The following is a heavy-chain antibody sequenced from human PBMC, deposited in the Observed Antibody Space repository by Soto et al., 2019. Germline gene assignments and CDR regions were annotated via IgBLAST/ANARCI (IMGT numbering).Heavy chain of an antibody. CDR3: ARGSWDDVSGHYYMDV. D-gene: IGHD1-1*01. Sequence: SQTLSLTCDISGDSVSSNSAAWNWIRQTPSRGLEWLGRTYYRSKWYSNYAISVKSRVTVNPDTFENQFSLQLNSVTPEDTAVYYCARGSWDDVSGHYYMDVWGKGTTVTVSS. CDR1: GDSVSSNSAA. J-gene: IGHJ6*03. CDR2: TYYRSKWYS. V-gene: IGHV6-1*01.